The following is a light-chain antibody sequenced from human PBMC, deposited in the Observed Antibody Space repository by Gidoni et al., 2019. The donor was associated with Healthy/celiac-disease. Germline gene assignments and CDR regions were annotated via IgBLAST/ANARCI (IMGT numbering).Light chain of an antibody. CDR3: SSYTSSSTRMV. J-gene: IGLJ2*01. CDR1: SRDVGGYNY. V-gene: IGLV2-14*01. Sequence: QSALTQPASVSGSPGQSITISCPGTSRDVGGYNYVSWYQQHPGKAPKLMIYEVSNRPSGVSNRFSGSKSGNTASLTISGLQAEDEADYYCSSYTSSSTRMVFGGGTKLTVL. CDR2: EVS.